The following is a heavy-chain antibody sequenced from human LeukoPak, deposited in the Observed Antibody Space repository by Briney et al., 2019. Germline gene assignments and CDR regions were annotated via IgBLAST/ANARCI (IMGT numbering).Heavy chain of an antibody. CDR1: GFTFSSYS. V-gene: IGHV3-48*01. Sequence: GGSLRLSCAASGFTFSSYSMNWVRQAPGKGREWVSYISSSSSTIYYADSVKGRFTISRDNAKNSLYLQMNSLRAEDTALYYCAKDSSSWRYNWFDPWGQGTLVTVSS. J-gene: IGHJ5*02. CDR2: ISSSSSTI. D-gene: IGHD6-13*01. CDR3: AKDSSSWRYNWFDP.